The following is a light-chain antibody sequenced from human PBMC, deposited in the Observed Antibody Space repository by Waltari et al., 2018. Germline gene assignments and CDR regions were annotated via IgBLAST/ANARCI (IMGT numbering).Light chain of an antibody. V-gene: IGKV3-11*01. CDR2: DAS. CDR3: KQRTNWPLT. CDR1: QSVSNF. J-gene: IGKJ4*01. Sequence: EIVLTQSPATLSLSPGERATLSCRASQSVSNFLAWYQQKPGQAPRLLIYDASRRAAGIPARFSGSGSGTDFTLTISRLEPEDFAVFYCKQRTNWPLTFGGGTKLEVK.